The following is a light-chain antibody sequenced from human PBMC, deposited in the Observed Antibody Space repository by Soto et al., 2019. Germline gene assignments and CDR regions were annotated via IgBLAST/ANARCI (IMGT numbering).Light chain of an antibody. CDR2: DVS. V-gene: IGLV2-14*01. Sequence: QSALTQPASVSGSPGQSITISCTGTSSDVGGYNYVSWYQQHPGKAPKLMIYDVSKRPSWVSNRFSGSKSGNTASLTISGVQAEDEADYYCSSYTSSSTLVLGGGTKLTVL. J-gene: IGLJ2*01. CDR3: SSYTSSSTLV. CDR1: SSDVGGYNY.